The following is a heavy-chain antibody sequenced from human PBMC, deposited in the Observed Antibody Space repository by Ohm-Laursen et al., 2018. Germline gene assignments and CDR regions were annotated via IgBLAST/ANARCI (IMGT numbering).Heavy chain of an antibody. Sequence: SLRLSCAASGFTFSDYYMSWVRQAPGKGLEWVSVIYSAGNTYYADSVKGRFTISRDSSKNTLYLQMNSLRAEDTAVYYCARDSGIQLWLVSWGQGTLVTVSS. D-gene: IGHD5-18*01. J-gene: IGHJ5*01. CDR1: GFTFSDYY. V-gene: IGHV3-53*01. CDR2: IYSAGNT. CDR3: ARDSGIQLWLVS.